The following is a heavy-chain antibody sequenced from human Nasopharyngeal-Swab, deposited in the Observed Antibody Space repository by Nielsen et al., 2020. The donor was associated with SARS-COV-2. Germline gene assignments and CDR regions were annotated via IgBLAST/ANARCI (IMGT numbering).Heavy chain of an antibody. V-gene: IGHV3-11*04. J-gene: IGHJ4*02. Sequence: GGSLRLSCAASGFTFSDYCMSWIRQAPGKGLEWVSHISTTGSSKYYADSLKGRFPISRAPDQPSLSLPLNSLRADDPAVYYCASGGYDFWSGYPSDYWGLGTLVTVSS. CDR2: ISTTGSSK. D-gene: IGHD3-3*01. CDR1: GFTFSDYC. CDR3: ASGGYDFWSGYPSDY.